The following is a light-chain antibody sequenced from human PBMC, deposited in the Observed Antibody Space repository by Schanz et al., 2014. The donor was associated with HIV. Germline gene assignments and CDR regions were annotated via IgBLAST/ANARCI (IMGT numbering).Light chain of an antibody. CDR2: NTY. V-gene: IGLV1-44*01. J-gene: IGLJ3*02. CDR3: ATWDDSLKGWV. CDR1: SSTFRSNA. Sequence: QSVLTQPPSASGTPGQRVTISCSGSSSTFRSNAVNWYQQLPGTAPKLLIYNTYHRPSGVPDRFSDSKSGTSASLAISGLQSEDEADYYCATWDDSLKGWVFGGGTKLTVL.